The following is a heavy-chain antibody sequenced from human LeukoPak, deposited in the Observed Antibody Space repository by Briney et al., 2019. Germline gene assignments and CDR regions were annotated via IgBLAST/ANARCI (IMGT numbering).Heavy chain of an antibody. CDR2: IKSKTDGGTT. Sequence: GGSLRLSCAASGFTFSNVWMSWVRQAPGKGLEWVGRIKSKTDGGTTDYAAPVKGRFRISRDDSKTTLYLQINSLETEDTAVYYCTTVANGGDFDYWGQGTLVTVSS. CDR3: TTVANGGDFDY. V-gene: IGHV3-15*01. D-gene: IGHD3-16*01. J-gene: IGHJ4*02. CDR1: GFTFSNVW.